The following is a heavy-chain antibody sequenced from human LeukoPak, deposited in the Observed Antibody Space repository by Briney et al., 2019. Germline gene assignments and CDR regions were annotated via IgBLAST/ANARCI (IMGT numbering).Heavy chain of an antibody. Sequence: ASVKVSCKASGYTFTGYHMHWVRQAPGQGLEWMGWINPNSGGTNYAQKFQGRVTMTRDTSISTAYMELSRLRSDDTAVYYCARDMRRLSYYYYGMDVWGQGTTVTVSS. CDR3: ARDMRRLSYYYYGMDV. V-gene: IGHV1-2*02. D-gene: IGHD4-17*01. CDR1: GYTFTGYH. J-gene: IGHJ6*02. CDR2: INPNSGGT.